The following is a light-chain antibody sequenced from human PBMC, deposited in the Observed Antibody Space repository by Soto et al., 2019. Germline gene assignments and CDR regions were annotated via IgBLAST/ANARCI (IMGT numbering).Light chain of an antibody. CDR3: QQSYRSPYT. CDR2: GAS. J-gene: IGKJ2*01. CDR1: QSINIY. Sequence: IQMTQSPSSLSASVGDSVTVTCRASQSINIYLNGYQQKPGKAPTLLIYGASSLQSGVPSRFTGGGSRTDFTLTISSLQPEDFATYYCQQSYRSPYTCGQGTKLEIK. V-gene: IGKV1-39*01.